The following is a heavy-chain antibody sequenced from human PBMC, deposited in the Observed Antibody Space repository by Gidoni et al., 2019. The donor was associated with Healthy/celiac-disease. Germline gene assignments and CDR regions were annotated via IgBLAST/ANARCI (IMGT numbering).Heavy chain of an antibody. CDR2: ISYDGSNK. J-gene: IGHJ6*02. D-gene: IGHD3-10*01. Sequence: QVQLVESGGGVVQPGRSLRLSCAASGFTFSRYAMHWVRQAPGKGLEWVAVISYDGSNKYYADSVKGRFTISRDNSKNTLYLQMNSLRAEDTAVYYCARDGIVELLEGYYYGMDVWGQGTTVTVSS. V-gene: IGHV3-30-3*01. CDR3: ARDGIVELLEGYYYGMDV. CDR1: GFTFSRYA.